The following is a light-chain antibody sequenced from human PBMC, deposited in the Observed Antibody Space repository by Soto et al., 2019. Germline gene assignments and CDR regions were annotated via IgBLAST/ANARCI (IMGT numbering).Light chain of an antibody. CDR1: QSLLHRNGKNY. CDR3: MQGLQRGS. CDR2: LAS. Sequence: VLTQSPLSLPVTPGEPASISCRSSQSLLHRNGKNYLDWYLQKPGQSPQILIYLASNRYSGVPYRFSGSGSGTDFTLRISRVQAEDVGVSYCMQGLQRGSLGGGTKVEIK. V-gene: IGKV2-28*01. J-gene: IGKJ4*01.